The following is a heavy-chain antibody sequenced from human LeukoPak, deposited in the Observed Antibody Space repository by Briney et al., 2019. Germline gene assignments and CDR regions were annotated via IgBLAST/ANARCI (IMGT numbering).Heavy chain of an antibody. D-gene: IGHD6-13*01. CDR3: AKRLALRGIAAVVDY. Sequence: GGSLRLSCAASGFTFSSYAMSWVRQAPGKGLEWVSAISGSGGSTYYADSVKGRFTISRDNSKNTLYLQMNSLRAEDTAVYYCAKRLALRGIAAVVDYWGQGTLVTVSS. CDR1: GFTFSSYA. V-gene: IGHV3-23*01. J-gene: IGHJ4*02. CDR2: ISGSGGST.